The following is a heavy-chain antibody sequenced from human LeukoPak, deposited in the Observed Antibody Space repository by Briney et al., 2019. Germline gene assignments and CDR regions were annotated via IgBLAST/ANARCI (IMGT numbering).Heavy chain of an antibody. D-gene: IGHD1-1*01. CDR1: GYTFTSYY. Sequence: ASVKVSCKASGYTFTSYYMHWVRQAPGQGLEWMGIINPSGGSTSYAQKFQGRVTFTRDTSISTAYMELSSLTSEDTAVYYCARADYEGNNWRDDAFDIWGQGTMVTVSS. CDR3: ARADYEGNNWRDDAFDI. CDR2: INPSGGST. J-gene: IGHJ3*02. V-gene: IGHV1-46*01.